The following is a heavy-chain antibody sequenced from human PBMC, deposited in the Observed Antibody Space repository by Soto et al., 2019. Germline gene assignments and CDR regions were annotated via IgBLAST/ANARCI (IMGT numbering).Heavy chain of an antibody. J-gene: IGHJ5*02. CDR1: GGSISSYY. Sequence: SETLSLTCTVSGGSISSYYWSWIRQPPGKGLEWIGYIYYSGSTNYNPSLKSRVTISVDTSKNQFSLKLSSVTAADTAVYYCARGLFLYVLRYFDWLHEDNWFDPWGQGTLVTVSS. CDR2: IYYSGST. CDR3: ARGLFLYVLRYFDWLHEDNWFDP. D-gene: IGHD3-9*01. V-gene: IGHV4-59*01.